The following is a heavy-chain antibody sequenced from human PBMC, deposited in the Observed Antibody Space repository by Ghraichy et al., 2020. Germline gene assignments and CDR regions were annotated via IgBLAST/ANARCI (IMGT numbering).Heavy chain of an antibody. CDR3: ARGRRNVLFVFVADLDEQDAFDI. CDR2: ISAYNGNT. CDR1: GYTFTSYG. D-gene: IGHD2-15*01. Sequence: ASVKVSCKASGYTFTSYGISWVRQAPGQGLEWMGWISAYNGNTNYAQKLQGRVTMTTDTSTSTAYMELRSLRSDDTAVYYCARGRRNVLFVFVADLDEQDAFDIWGQGTMVTVSS. V-gene: IGHV1-18*04. J-gene: IGHJ3*02.